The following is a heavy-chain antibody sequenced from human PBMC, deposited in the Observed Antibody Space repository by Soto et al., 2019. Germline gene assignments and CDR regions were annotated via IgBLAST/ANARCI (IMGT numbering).Heavy chain of an antibody. D-gene: IGHD2-15*01. CDR2: ISNNGAHT. CDR3: ARRGYGGRWPNVYMDV. J-gene: IGHJ6*03. CDR1: GFTFSNYE. V-gene: IGHV3-64*01. Sequence: EAQLVESGGGLVQPGGSLRLSCAASGFTFSNYEMHWVRQAPGKGLEYVSGISNNGAHTDYAKSVKGRFTISRDNSESSLNLQMGSLRAGDMAIYYCARRGYGGRWPNVYMDVCGKGTTVTVFS.